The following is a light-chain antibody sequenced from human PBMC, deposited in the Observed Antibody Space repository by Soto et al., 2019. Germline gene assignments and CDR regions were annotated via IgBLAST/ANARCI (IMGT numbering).Light chain of an antibody. J-gene: IGKJ2*01. CDR1: QSVSSSY. V-gene: IGKV3-20*01. CDR2: GAS. Sequence: EIVLTQSPGTLSLSPGERATLSCRASQSVSSSYLAWYQQKPGQAPRLLIYGASSRATGIPDRFSGSGSGPDFTLTINRLEPEDFAVYYCQQYGSSGYTFGQGTKLEIK. CDR3: QQYGSSGYT.